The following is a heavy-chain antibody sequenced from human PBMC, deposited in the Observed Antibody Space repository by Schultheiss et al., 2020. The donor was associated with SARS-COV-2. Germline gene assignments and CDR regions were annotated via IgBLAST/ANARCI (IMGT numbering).Heavy chain of an antibody. V-gene: IGHV3-30*18. CDR2: ISYDGSNK. CDR3: AKVMDDYTTWGDY. D-gene: IGHD3-16*01. J-gene: IGHJ4*02. Sequence: GGSLRLSCAVSGFTLGGYWMHWLRQAPGKGLEWVAVISYDGSNKYYADSVKSRFTISRDNSKNTLYLQMNSLRAEDTAVYYCAKVMDDYTTWGDYWGQGTLVTVSS. CDR1: GFTLGGYW.